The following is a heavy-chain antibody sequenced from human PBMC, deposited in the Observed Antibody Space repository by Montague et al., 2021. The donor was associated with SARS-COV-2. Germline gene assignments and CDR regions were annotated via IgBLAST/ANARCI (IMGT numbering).Heavy chain of an antibody. CDR2: IYTNGGA. CDR1: GASINSGNYY. CDR3: ASEPPGF. J-gene: IGHJ4*02. Sequence: TLSLTCTVSGASINSGNYYWNWIRQPAGKGLEWIGRIYTNGGATYNPSLKSRVTISLDTSKNQFSLTLTSVTAADTAVYYCASEPPGFWGQGTLVAVSS. V-gene: IGHV4-61*02.